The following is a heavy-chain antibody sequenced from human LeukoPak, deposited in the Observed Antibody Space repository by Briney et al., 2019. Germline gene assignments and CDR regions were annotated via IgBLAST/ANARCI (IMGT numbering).Heavy chain of an antibody. Sequence: SETLSLTCTVSGGSISRYYWSWIRQSPGKGLEWIGYIYYSGSTDSNPSLKSRVTISVDTSKNQFSLKLSSVTAADTAVYYCARRGAYCGGDRCFGVLDYWGQGTLVTVSS. J-gene: IGHJ4*02. D-gene: IGHD2-21*02. CDR3: ARRGAYCGGDRCFGVLDY. CDR1: GGSISRYY. V-gene: IGHV4-59*08. CDR2: IYYSGST.